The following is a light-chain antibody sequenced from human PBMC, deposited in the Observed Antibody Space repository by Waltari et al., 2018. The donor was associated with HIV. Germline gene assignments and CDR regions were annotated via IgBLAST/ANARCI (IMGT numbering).Light chain of an antibody. Sequence: QSALTQPASVSGSPGQSLTISCTGTSSDVGGYNDVSWYQQHPGKAPKLMIYDVSKRPSGVSNRFSGSKSGNTASLTISGLQAEDEADYYCCSYAGSSTFVFGGGTKLTVL. CDR3: CSYAGSSTFV. J-gene: IGLJ2*01. CDR1: SSDVGGYND. V-gene: IGLV2-23*02. CDR2: DVS.